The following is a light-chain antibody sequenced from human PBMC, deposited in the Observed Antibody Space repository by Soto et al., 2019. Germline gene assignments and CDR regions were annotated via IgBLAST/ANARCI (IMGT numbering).Light chain of an antibody. V-gene: IGLV1-40*01. CDR1: SSNIGAGYD. Sequence: QSVLTQPPSVSGAPGQRVTISCTGSSSNIGAGYDVHWYQRLPGTAPKLLIYGNSNRPSGVPDRFSGSKSGTSASLAITGLQAEDEADYYCQSYDSSLSESYVFGTGTKVTVL. CDR2: GNS. J-gene: IGLJ1*01. CDR3: QSYDSSLSESYV.